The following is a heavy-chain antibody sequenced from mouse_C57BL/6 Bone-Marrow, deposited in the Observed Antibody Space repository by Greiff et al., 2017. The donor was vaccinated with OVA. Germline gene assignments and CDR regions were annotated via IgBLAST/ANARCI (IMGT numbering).Heavy chain of an antibody. CDR2: ISSGSSTI. Sequence: EVKLMESGGGLVKPGGSLKLSCAASGFTFSDYGMHWVRQAPEKGLEWVAYISSGSSTIYYADTVKGRFTISRDNAKNTLFLQMTSLRSEDTAMYYGARGYYDYDVGAMDYWGQGTSVTVSS. CDR1: GFTFSDYG. V-gene: IGHV5-17*01. CDR3: ARGYYDYDVGAMDY. D-gene: IGHD2-4*01. J-gene: IGHJ4*01.